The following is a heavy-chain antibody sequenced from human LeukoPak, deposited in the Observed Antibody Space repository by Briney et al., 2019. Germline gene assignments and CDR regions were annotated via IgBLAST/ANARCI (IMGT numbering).Heavy chain of an antibody. CDR3: ATTDGSGTYYGGGDD. J-gene: IGHJ4*02. D-gene: IGHD1-26*01. V-gene: IGHV4-61*02. Sequence: SQTMSLTCTVSGGSISSGSYYWSWIRQPAGKGLEWIGRIYTSGSTNYNPSLKSRVTISVDTSKNQFSLKLNSVTAADTAVYYCATTDGSGTYYGGGDDWGQGTLVTVSS. CDR2: IYTSGST. CDR1: GGSISSGSYY.